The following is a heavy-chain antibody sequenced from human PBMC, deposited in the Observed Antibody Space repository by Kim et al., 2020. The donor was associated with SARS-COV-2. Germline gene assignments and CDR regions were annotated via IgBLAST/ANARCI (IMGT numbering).Heavy chain of an antibody. D-gene: IGHD1-26*01. Sequence: GGSLRLSCAASGFTVSSNYMSWVRQAPGKGLEWVSVIYSGGSTYYADSVKGRFTISRDNSKNTLYLQMNSLRAEDTAVYYCGAWVGALVADFDIWGQGTMVTVSS. CDR3: GAWVGALVADFDI. CDR1: GFTVSSNY. CDR2: IYSGGST. V-gene: IGHV3-66*02. J-gene: IGHJ3*02.